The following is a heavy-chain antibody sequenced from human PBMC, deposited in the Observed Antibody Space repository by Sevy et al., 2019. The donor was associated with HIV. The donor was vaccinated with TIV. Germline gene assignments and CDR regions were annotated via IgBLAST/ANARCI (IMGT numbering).Heavy chain of an antibody. D-gene: IGHD3-10*01. CDR1: GFTFNSYW. CDR2: INQDGSEK. V-gene: IGHV3-7*03. J-gene: IGHJ6*02. Sequence: GGSLRLSCAASGFTFNSYWMTWVRQAPGKGLEWVANINQDGSEKYYVDSVKGEFTISRDNSQKFLSPQMNTLRVDDTAVYFCAREGSSYDTYYYDYAMDLWGLGTTVTVSS. CDR3: AREGSSYDTYYYDYAMDL.